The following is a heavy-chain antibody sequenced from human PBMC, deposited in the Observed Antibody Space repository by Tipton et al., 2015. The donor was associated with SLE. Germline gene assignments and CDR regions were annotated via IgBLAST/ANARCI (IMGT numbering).Heavy chain of an antibody. D-gene: IGHD5/OR15-5a*01. CDR1: GFTFSSYE. CDR3: ARSTFAPGAFDI. CDR2: ISSSGSAI. Sequence: SLRLSCAASGFTFSSYEMNWVRQAPGTGLEWVSYISSSGSAIYYADSVKGRFTISRDNAKNSLYLQMNSLRAEDTAVYYCARSTFAPGAFDIWGQGTMVTVSS. J-gene: IGHJ3*02. V-gene: IGHV3-48*03.